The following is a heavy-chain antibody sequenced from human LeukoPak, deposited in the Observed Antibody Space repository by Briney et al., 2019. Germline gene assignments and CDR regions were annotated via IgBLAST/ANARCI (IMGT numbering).Heavy chain of an antibody. CDR3: ARERGWCPSCYYGMDV. CDR2: INGGGSPI. V-gene: IGHV3-48*04. Sequence: PGGSLRLSCAASGFTFSRDSMNWVRQAPGKGLEWVSYINGGGSPIFYADSVRGRFTISRDNAKNSLYLQMNSLRAEDTAVYYCARERGWCPSCYYGMDVWGQGTTVTVSS. J-gene: IGHJ6*02. D-gene: IGHD4/OR15-4a*01. CDR1: GFTFSRDS.